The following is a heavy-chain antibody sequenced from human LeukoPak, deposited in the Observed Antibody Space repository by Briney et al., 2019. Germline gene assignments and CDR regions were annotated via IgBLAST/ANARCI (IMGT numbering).Heavy chain of an antibody. CDR3: AREDTGGLDH. V-gene: IGHV4-39*07. D-gene: IGHD4-23*01. CDR1: GGSISSGSYY. Sequence: PSQTLSLTCTVSGGSISSGSYYWSWIRQPPGEGLEWIGSIYYSGSTYYNPSLKSRVTISVDTSKNQFSLKLISVTAADTAVYYCAREDTGGLDHWGQGILVTVSP. CDR2: IYYSGST. J-gene: IGHJ4*02.